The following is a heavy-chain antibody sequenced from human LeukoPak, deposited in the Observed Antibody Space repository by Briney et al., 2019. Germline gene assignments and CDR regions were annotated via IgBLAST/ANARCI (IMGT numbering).Heavy chain of an antibody. D-gene: IGHD5-18*01. CDR2: IVVGSGNT. CDR1: GFTFTSSA. J-gene: IGHJ4*02. V-gene: IGHV1-58*02. CDR3: AAERGGTAMVEPGLDY. Sequence: SVKVSCKASGFTFTSSAMQWVRQARGQRLEWIGWIVVGSGNTNYAQKFQERVTITRDMSTSTAYMELSSLRSEDTAVYYCAAERGGTAMVEPGLDYWGQGTLVTVSS.